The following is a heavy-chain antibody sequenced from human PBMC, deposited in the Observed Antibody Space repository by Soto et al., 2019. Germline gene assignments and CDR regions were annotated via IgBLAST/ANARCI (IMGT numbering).Heavy chain of an antibody. J-gene: IGHJ4*02. Sequence: EVQLLESGGALVQPGGSLRLSCAASGLTFSSYDMSWVRQAPGKGLEWVSGISAGGDLTYYSSSVKGRFTISRDNSKNTLYVQMSSLRAEDTALYYCAKGKNYASGNYYNNLDYWGQGTVVTVSS. CDR1: GLTFSSYD. CDR2: ISAGGDLT. D-gene: IGHD3-10*01. V-gene: IGHV3-23*01. CDR3: AKGKNYASGNYYNNLDY.